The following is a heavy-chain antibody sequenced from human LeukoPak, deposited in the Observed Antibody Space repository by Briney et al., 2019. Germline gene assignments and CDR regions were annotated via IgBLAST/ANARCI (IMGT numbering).Heavy chain of an antibody. Sequence: GGSLRLSCAASGFTFSSYWMSWVRQAPGKGLEWVANIKQDGSEKYYVDSVKGRFTISRDNAKNSLYLQMNSLRAEDTAVYYCARDGFRSGSYGGFQFWGQGTLVTVSS. CDR2: IKQDGSEK. CDR3: ARDGFRSGSYGGFQF. D-gene: IGHD1-26*01. CDR1: GFTFSSYW. J-gene: IGHJ1*01. V-gene: IGHV3-7*03.